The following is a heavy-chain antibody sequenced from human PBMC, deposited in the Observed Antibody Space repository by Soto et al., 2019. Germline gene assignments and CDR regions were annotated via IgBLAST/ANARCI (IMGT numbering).Heavy chain of an antibody. CDR3: ARGTYYYDSSHDLFDY. D-gene: IGHD3-22*01. CDR2: ISSSSSYT. CDR1: GFTFSDYY. Sequence: QVQLVESGGGLVKPGGSLRLSCAASGFTFSDYYMSWIRQAPGKGLEWVSYISSSSSYTNYADSVKGRFTISRDNAKNSLYLQMNSLRAEDTAVYYCARGTYYYDSSHDLFDYWGQGTLVTVSS. J-gene: IGHJ4*02. V-gene: IGHV3-11*06.